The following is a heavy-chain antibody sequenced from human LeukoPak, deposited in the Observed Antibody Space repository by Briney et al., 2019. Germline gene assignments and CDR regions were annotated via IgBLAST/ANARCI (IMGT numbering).Heavy chain of an antibody. Sequence: GGSLRLSCAASGFTFSNYWMSWVRQAPGKGLEWVANIKQDESKRYYVDSVKGRFTISRDSAKNSLYLQINNLRAEDTAVYYCAREASLYCSGNDCYWAFDRWGQGTLVTVST. J-gene: IGHJ5*02. CDR2: IKQDESKR. D-gene: IGHD2-2*01. CDR3: AREASLYCSGNDCYWAFDR. CDR1: GFTFSNYW. V-gene: IGHV3-7*01.